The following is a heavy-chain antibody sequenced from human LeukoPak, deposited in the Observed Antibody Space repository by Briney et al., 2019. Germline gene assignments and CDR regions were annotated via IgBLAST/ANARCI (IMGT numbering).Heavy chain of an antibody. CDR3: ARGSRPYYFDY. Sequence: SVKVSCKASGGTFSSYAISWVRQAPGQGLEWMGRIIPILGIANYAQKFQGRVTITADKSTSTAYMELRSLRSDDTAVYYCARGSRPYYFDYWGQGTLVTVSS. V-gene: IGHV1-69*04. CDR2: IIPILGIA. D-gene: IGHD2-2*01. J-gene: IGHJ4*02. CDR1: GGTFSSYA.